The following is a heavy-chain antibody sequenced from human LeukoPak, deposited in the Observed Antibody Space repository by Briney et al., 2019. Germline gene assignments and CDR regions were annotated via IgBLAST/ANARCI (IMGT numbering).Heavy chain of an antibody. CDR1: AFTFSSYS. Sequence: PGGSLRLSCAASAFTFSSYSMNWVRQAPGKGLEWVSSISSSSSYIYYADSVKGRFTISRDNAKNSLYLQMNSLRAEDTAVYYCARDEYSSSWYDDSHGYWGQGTLVTVSS. D-gene: IGHD6-13*01. CDR2: ISSSSSYI. J-gene: IGHJ4*02. CDR3: ARDEYSSSWYDDSHGY. V-gene: IGHV3-21*01.